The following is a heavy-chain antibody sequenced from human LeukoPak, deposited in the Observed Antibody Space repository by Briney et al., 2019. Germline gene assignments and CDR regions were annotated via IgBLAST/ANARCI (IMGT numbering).Heavy chain of an antibody. D-gene: IGHD3-3*01. V-gene: IGHV1-46*01. J-gene: IGHJ4*02. CDR1: GYSFTSYY. Sequence: ASVKVSCKASGYSFTSYYMQWVRQAHGQGLEWMGIINPSGGTTTYAQNYQGRVTMTTDTSTSTVYMDLRSLTSEDTAVYYCARGYYDFPIWGQRTLVTVSS. CDR2: INPSGGTT. CDR3: ARGYYDFPI.